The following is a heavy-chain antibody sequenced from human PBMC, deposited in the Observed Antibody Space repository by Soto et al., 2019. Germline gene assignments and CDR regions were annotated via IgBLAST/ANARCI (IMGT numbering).Heavy chain of an antibody. CDR2: INHSGGT. CDR3: ARGTRANIVVVVAATVFDY. Sequence: QVQLQQWGAGLLKPSETLSLTCAVYGGSFSGYYWSWIRQPPGKGLEWIGEINHSGGTNYNPALKSRVTISVDTSKNQFSLKLSSVTAADTAVYYCARGTRANIVVVVAATVFDYWGQGTLVTVSS. V-gene: IGHV4-34*01. CDR1: GGSFSGYY. D-gene: IGHD2-15*01. J-gene: IGHJ4*02.